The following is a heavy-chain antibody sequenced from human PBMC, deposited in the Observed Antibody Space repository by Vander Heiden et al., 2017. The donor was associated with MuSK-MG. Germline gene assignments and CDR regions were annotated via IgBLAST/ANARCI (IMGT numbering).Heavy chain of an antibody. D-gene: IGHD5-12*01. V-gene: IGHV4-34*01. Sequence: QPPGKGLEWIGEINHSGSTNYNPSLKSRVTISVDTSKNQFPLNLSSVTAADTAVYYCARGGQGGYVYWGQGTLVTVSS. CDR2: INHSGST. J-gene: IGHJ4*02. CDR3: ARGGQGGYVY.